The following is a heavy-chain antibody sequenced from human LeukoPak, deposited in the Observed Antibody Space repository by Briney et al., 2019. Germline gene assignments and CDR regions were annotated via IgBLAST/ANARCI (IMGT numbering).Heavy chain of an antibody. D-gene: IGHD5-12*01. V-gene: IGHV1-69*08. CDR3: VRSGYDYDWFDP. CDR1: GGSFSDYS. CDR2: IIAILDTA. Sequence: SVKVSCEASGGSFSDYSISWVRQAPGQGLEWMGRIIAILDTAHYAQKFQGRFTITADKSTTTVYMELSSLRSDDTAVYYCVRSGYDYDWFDPWGQGTLVTVSS. J-gene: IGHJ5*02.